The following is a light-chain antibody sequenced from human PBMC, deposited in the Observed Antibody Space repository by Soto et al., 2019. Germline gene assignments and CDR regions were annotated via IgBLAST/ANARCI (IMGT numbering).Light chain of an antibody. J-gene: IGKJ1*01. CDR1: QSVSST. V-gene: IGKV3-15*01. CDR2: GAS. Sequence: EIVMTQSLATLSVSPGERATLACRASQSVSSTLAWYQQKPGQAPRLLIYGASTRATGIPARFSGSGSGTEFTLTISSLQSEDFAVYYCQQYNNWPWTFGQGTKV. CDR3: QQYNNWPWT.